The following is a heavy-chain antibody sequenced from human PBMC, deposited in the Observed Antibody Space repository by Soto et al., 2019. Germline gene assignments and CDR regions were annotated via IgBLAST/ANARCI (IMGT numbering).Heavy chain of an antibody. D-gene: IGHD3-10*01. CDR3: AKGRGGSGSLTPRVDF. CDR1: GFTFNNYA. Sequence: EVQLLESGGVLVQPGGSLRLSCAASGFTFNNYAMTWVRQAPGKGLEWVSAISGGGDTTSYADSVKGRFTVSRDGPKNTLYLQMSSLRAEDTALYYCAKGRGGSGSLTPRVDFWGQGTLVTVSS. CDR2: ISGGGDTT. V-gene: IGHV3-23*01. J-gene: IGHJ4*02.